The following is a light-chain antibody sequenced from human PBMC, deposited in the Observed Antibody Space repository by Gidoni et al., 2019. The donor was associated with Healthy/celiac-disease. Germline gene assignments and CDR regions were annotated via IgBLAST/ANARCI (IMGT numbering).Light chain of an antibody. Sequence: QSALTQPASASGSPGQSITISCTGTSSDVGGYNYVTWYQQHPGKPPKLMIYEVSNRPSGVSNRFSGSKSGNTASLTISRLQAEDEADYYCSSYTSSSTPRYVFGTGTKVTVL. CDR2: EVS. J-gene: IGLJ1*01. CDR3: SSYTSSSTPRYV. CDR1: SSDVGGYNY. V-gene: IGLV2-14*01.